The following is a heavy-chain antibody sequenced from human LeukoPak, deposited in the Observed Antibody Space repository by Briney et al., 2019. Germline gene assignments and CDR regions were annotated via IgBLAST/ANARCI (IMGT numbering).Heavy chain of an antibody. D-gene: IGHD3-22*01. CDR2: ISGSGGST. CDR3: AKDLRWQYYYDSSGY. Sequence: GGSLRLSCAASGFTFSSYAMSWVRQAPGKGLEWVSAISGSGGSTYYADSVKDRFTISRDNSKNTLYLQMNSLRAEDTAVYYCAKDLRWQYYYDSSGYWGQGTLVTVSS. CDR1: GFTFSSYA. J-gene: IGHJ4*02. V-gene: IGHV3-23*01.